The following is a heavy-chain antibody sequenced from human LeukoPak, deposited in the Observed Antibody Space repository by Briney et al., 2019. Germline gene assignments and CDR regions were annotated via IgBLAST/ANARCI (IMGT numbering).Heavy chain of an antibody. CDR1: GGSISSYY. D-gene: IGHD6-13*01. Sequence: SETLSLTCTVSGGSISSYYWSWIRQPPGKGLEWIGYIYYSGSTNYNPSLKSRVTISVDTSKNQFSLKPSSVTAADTAVYYCARGGYSSSYFDYWGQGTLVTVSS. V-gene: IGHV4-59*08. J-gene: IGHJ4*02. CDR3: ARGGYSSSYFDY. CDR2: IYYSGST.